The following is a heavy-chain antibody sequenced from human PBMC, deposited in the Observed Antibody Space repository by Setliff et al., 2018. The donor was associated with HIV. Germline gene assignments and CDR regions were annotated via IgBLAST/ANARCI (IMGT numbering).Heavy chain of an antibody. CDR2: INTGKGNT. V-gene: IGHV1-3*04. CDR3: ASEDCGGGSCRPDN. D-gene: IGHD2-15*01. J-gene: IGHJ4*02. Sequence: ASVKVSCKASGYTFTSYAMHWVRQAPGQRLEWMGWINTGKGNTKYSQNFQGRVTITRDTPASTAYMELSSLRSEDTAVYYCASEDCGGGSCRPDNWGQGTLVTVSS. CDR1: GYTFTSYA.